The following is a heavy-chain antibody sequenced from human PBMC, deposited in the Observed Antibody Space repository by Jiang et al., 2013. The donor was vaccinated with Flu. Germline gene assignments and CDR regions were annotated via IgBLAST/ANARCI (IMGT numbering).Heavy chain of an antibody. D-gene: IGHD6-6*01. CDR3: ARDRSLAARLSYGLDV. CDR2: IWYDGRNT. J-gene: IGHJ6*02. V-gene: IGHV3-33*01. Sequence: IWYDGRNTYYVDSVKGRFTISRDNFKNTLYLQMNSLRAEDTAVYYCARDRSLAARLSYGLDVWGQGTTVTVSS.